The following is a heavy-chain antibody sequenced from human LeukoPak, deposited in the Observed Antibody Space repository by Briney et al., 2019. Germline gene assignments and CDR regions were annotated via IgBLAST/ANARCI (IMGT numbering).Heavy chain of an antibody. Sequence: MSGGSLRLSCAASGFTFSSYSMNWVRQAPGKGLEWVSSISSSSSYIYYADSVKGRFTISRDNAKNSLYLQMNSLRAEDTAVYYCARAARGGKAHDAFDIWGQGTMVTVSS. D-gene: IGHD4-23*01. CDR3: ARAARGGKAHDAFDI. CDR1: GFTFSSYS. J-gene: IGHJ3*02. CDR2: ISSSSSYI. V-gene: IGHV3-21*01.